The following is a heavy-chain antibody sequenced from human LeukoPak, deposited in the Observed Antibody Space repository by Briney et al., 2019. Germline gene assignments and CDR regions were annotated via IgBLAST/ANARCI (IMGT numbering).Heavy chain of an antibody. CDR3: AMTPYVDTAMVLDY. Sequence: PSETLSLTCAVYGGSFSGYYWSWIRQPPGKGLEWIGEINHSGSTNYNPSLKSRVTISVDTSKNQFSLKLSSVTAADTAVYYCAMTPYVDTAMVLDYGGQGTLVTVSS. J-gene: IGHJ4*02. CDR1: GGSFSGYY. V-gene: IGHV4-34*01. D-gene: IGHD5-18*01. CDR2: INHSGST.